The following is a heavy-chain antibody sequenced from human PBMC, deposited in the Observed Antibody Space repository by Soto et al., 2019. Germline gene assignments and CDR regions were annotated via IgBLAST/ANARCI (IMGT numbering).Heavy chain of an antibody. J-gene: IGHJ4*02. V-gene: IGHV2-5*02. CDR1: GFSLSTSDVG. CDR3: AHSLYSISYFDY. Sequence: QITLKESGPTLVKPTQTLTLTCTFSGFSLSTSDVGAGWIRQYPGKALEWLAAIYWDDDKRYSPALKSRLTITKDTSKNQVVLTMTNMYPVDTAPYYCAHSLYSISYFDYWGQGTLVTVS. D-gene: IGHD6-6*01. CDR2: IYWDDDK.